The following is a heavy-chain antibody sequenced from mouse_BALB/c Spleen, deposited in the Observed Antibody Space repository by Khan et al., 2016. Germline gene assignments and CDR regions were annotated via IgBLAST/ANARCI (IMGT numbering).Heavy chain of an antibody. Sequence: EVKLEVSGGGLVQPGGSMKLSCVASGFTFSNYWMNWVRQSPEKGLEWVAEIRLKSNNYATHYAESVKGRFTISRDDSKSSVYLQMNNLRAEDTGSYYCTKAHYSFAYWGQGTLVTVSA. J-gene: IGHJ3*01. CDR1: GFTFSNYW. CDR2: IRLKSNNYAT. CDR3: TKAHYSFAY. V-gene: IGHV6-6*02. D-gene: IGHD1-2*01.